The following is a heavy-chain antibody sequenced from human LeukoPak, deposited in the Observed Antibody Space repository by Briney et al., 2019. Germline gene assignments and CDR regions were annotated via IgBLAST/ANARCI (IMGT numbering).Heavy chain of an antibody. Sequence: PSETLSLTCTISGDSISSSSYYWGWIRQPPGKGLEWIGDIYYRGSTYYNPSLKSRVSISIDTSNNQFSLTLNSVTAADTALYFCARRRYYDSTGYLDWGQGTLVTVSP. CDR2: IYYRGST. D-gene: IGHD3-22*01. CDR3: ARRRYYDSTGYLD. J-gene: IGHJ1*01. V-gene: IGHV4-39*01. CDR1: GDSISSSSYY.